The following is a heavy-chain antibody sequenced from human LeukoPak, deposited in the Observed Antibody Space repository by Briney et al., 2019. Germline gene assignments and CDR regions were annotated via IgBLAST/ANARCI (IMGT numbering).Heavy chain of an antibody. D-gene: IGHD2-8*02. CDR1: GGSISSTNYY. CDR3: ARHYCTGGPCYLDF. V-gene: IGHV4-39*01. Sequence: PSETLSLTCTVPGGSISSTNYYWSWIRQPPGKGLEWIASIYYSGSTYSNPSLKSRVTTSVDTSKNQFSLRLSSVTAADTSVYYCARHYCTGGPCYLDFWGRGTLVTVSS. CDR2: IYYSGST. J-gene: IGHJ4*02.